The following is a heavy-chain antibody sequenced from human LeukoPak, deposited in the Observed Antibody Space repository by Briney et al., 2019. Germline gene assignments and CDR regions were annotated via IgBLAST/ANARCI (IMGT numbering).Heavy chain of an antibody. CDR1: GFTVSSNY. D-gene: IGHD5-24*01. J-gene: IGHJ4*02. CDR3: ASQMATIALDY. Sequence: GGSLRLSCVVSGFTVSSNYMSWVRQAPGKGLEWVSIIYSGGSTYYADSVKGRFTISGDNSKNTLYLQMNSLRAEDTAVYYCASQMATIALDYWGQGTLVTVSS. V-gene: IGHV3-53*05. CDR2: IYSGGST.